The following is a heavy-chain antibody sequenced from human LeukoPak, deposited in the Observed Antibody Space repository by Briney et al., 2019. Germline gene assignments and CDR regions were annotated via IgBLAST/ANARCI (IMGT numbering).Heavy chain of an antibody. CDR1: GYTFTSYA. CDR2: INAGNGNT. Sequence: GASVKVSCKASGYTFTSYAMHWVRQAPGQRLEWMGWINAGNGNTKYSQKFQGRVTITRDTSASTAYMELSSPRSEDTAVYYCARIGGRQQLVGGYWGQGTLVTVSS. CDR3: ARIGGRQQLVGGY. J-gene: IGHJ4*02. V-gene: IGHV1-3*01. D-gene: IGHD6-13*01.